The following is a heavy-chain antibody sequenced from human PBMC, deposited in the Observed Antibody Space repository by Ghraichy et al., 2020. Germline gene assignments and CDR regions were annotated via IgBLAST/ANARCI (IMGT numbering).Heavy chain of an antibody. CDR2: IVGSGGGI. J-gene: IGHJ4*02. CDR1: GFTFSKYA. D-gene: IGHD2-2*03. Sequence: GGSLRLSCAASGFTFSKYAMNWVRQAPGKGLECISGIVGSGGGIYYADSVKGRFTISRDNSRNTLYLQMNSLRDEDTAVYYCAKDLISGDGYWDIDSWGPGTLVTVSS. V-gene: IGHV3-23*01. CDR3: AKDLISGDGYWDIDS.